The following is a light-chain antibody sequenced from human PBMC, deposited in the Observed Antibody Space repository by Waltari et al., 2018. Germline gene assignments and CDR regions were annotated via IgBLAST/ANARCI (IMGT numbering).Light chain of an antibody. V-gene: IGKV4-1*01. CDR3: HHTYSSPS. CDR2: WAS. J-gene: IGKJ2*01. CDR1: QRVLHRNSNKNF. Sequence: DIVMTQSPDSLAVSLGERATINCKSSQRVLHRNSNKNFLTWYQQKPGQPPKVLIYWASTRESGVPDRFSGSGSGSDCTLTINSLQAEDVAVYYCHHTYSSPSFGQGTKLEI.